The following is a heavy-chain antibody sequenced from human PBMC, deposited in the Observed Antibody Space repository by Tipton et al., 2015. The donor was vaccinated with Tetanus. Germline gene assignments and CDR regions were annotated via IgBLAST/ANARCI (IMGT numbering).Heavy chain of an antibody. V-gene: IGHV3-23*01. CDR3: ARTIAAAGTDWFDP. CDR2: IGDSGVPT. CDR1: GFTFSTYP. Sequence: SLRLSCEASGFTFSTYPMQWVRQAPGKGLEWVSAIGDSGVPTYYADSLKGRFIISRDNSKNTVSLQMISLRAEDTAIYYCARTIAAAGTDWFDPWGQGVQVTVSS. D-gene: IGHD6-13*01. J-gene: IGHJ5*02.